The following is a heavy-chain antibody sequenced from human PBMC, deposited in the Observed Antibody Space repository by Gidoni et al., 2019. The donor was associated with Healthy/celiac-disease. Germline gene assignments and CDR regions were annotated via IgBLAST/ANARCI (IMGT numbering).Heavy chain of an antibody. J-gene: IGHJ6*02. V-gene: IGHV3-15*01. CDR2: IKSKTDGGTT. CDR3: TTDFYDFWSGSSISYYYYYGMDV. D-gene: IGHD3-3*01. CDR1: GFTFSNAW. Sequence: EVQLVESGGGLVKPGGSLRLSCAASGFTFSNAWMIWVRQAPGKGLEWVGRIKSKTDGGTTDYAAPVKGRFTISRDDSKNTLYLQMNSLKTEDTAVYYCTTDFYDFWSGSSISYYYYYGMDVWGQGTTVTVSS.